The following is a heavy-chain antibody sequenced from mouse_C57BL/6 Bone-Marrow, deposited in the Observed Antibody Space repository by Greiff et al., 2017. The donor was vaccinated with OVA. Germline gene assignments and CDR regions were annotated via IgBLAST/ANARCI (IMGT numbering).Heavy chain of an antibody. Sequence: QVQLQQSGAELARPGASVKLSCKASGYTFTSYGISWVKQRTGQGLEWIGEIYPRSGNTYYNEKFKGKATFTADTSSNTAYMQLSSLTTEDSAIYYCASYYYSKPYYVDYWGQGTALTVSS. D-gene: IGHD2-5*01. CDR1: GYTFTSYG. CDR3: ASYYYSKPYYVDY. J-gene: IGHJ2*01. CDR2: IYPRSGNT. V-gene: IGHV1-81*01.